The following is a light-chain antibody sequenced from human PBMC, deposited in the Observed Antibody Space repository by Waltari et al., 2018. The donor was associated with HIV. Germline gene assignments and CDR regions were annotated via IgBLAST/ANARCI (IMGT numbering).Light chain of an antibody. Sequence: QSALTQPASVSGSPGQSITLSCTGASSDVGRYNYVSWYQHHPGKAPKLIIYDVSNRPSWVSNLFSGSKSCPSASLTISGLQAGDEADYYCSSYTSSRTVVFGGGTKLTLL. CDR1: SSDVGRYNY. J-gene: IGLJ2*01. CDR3: SSYTSSRTVV. V-gene: IGLV2-14*03. CDR2: DVS.